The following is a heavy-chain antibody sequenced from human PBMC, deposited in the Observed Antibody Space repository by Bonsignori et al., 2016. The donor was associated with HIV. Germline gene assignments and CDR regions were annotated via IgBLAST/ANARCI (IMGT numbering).Heavy chain of an antibody. Sequence: WVRQAPGQGLEWMGWISAYNGNTNYAQKLQGRVTMTTDTSTSTAYMELRSLRSDDTAVYYCARGGRYSSSWHYFDYWGQGTLVTVSS. V-gene: IGHV1-18*01. D-gene: IGHD6-13*01. J-gene: IGHJ4*02. CDR2: ISAYNGNT. CDR3: ARGGRYSSSWHYFDY.